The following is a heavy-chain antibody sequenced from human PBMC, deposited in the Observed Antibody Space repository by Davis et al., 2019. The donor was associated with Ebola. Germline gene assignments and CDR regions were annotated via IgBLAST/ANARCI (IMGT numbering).Heavy chain of an antibody. D-gene: IGHD5-12*01. Sequence: ASVKVSCKASGYTFTSYGISWVRQAPGQGLEWMGWISAYNGNANYAQKLQGRVTMTTDTSTSTAYMELRSLRSDDTAVYYCARDSVDIVATINWFDPWGQGTLVTVSS. V-gene: IGHV1-18*01. CDR2: ISAYNGNA. J-gene: IGHJ5*02. CDR3: ARDSVDIVATINWFDP. CDR1: GYTFTSYG.